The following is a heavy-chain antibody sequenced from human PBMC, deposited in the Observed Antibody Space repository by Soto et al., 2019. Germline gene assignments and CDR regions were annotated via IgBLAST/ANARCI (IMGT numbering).Heavy chain of an antibody. V-gene: IGHV3-48*02. CDR3: ARGARITMIVVGIGYFDY. J-gene: IGHJ4*02. D-gene: IGHD3-22*01. Sequence: EVQLVESGGGLVQPGGSLRLSCAASGFTFSSYSRNWVRQAPGKGLEWVSYISSSSSTIYYADSVKGRFTISRDNAKNSLYLQMNSLRDEDTAVYYCARGARITMIVVGIGYFDYWGQGTLVTVSS. CDR1: GFTFSSYS. CDR2: ISSSSSTI.